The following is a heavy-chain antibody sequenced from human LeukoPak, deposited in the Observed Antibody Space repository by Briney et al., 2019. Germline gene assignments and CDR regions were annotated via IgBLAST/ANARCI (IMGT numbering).Heavy chain of an antibody. CDR2: ISSSGGTI. CDR1: GFTFSNYE. CDR3: AKDGYYYDSSGYYPFDY. V-gene: IGHV3-48*03. Sequence: GGSLRLSCAASGFTFSNYEMNWVRQAPGKGPEWVSYISSSGGTIYYADSVKGRFTISRDNSKNTLYLQMNSLRAEDTAVYYCAKDGYYYDSSGYYPFDYWGQGTLVTVSS. D-gene: IGHD3-22*01. J-gene: IGHJ4*02.